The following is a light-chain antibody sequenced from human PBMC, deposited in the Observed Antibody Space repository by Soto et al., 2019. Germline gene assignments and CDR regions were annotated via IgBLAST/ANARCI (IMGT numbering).Light chain of an antibody. CDR2: GAS. CDR3: QNYNSHPLT. Sequence: DLQMTQSPPSLSASVGDRVTVTCRASHDVGNSLAWYHQRPGKSPRLLIYGASSLLSGVPTRFSGSGSGTNFTLAISSLRPEDVGTFYCQNYNSHPLTFGGGTKVEVK. V-gene: IGKV1-27*01. CDR1: HDVGNS. J-gene: IGKJ4*01.